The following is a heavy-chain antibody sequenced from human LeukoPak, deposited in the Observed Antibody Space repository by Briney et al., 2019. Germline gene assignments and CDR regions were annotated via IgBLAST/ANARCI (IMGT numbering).Heavy chain of an antibody. J-gene: IGHJ4*02. V-gene: IGHV1-2*02. Sequence: GASVKVSCKASGYTFTGYYMHWVRQAPGQGLEWMGWINPNSGGTNYAQKLQGRVTMTTDTSTSTAYMELRSLRSDDTAVYYCARDPPGPYSGYDSDDDYWGQGTLVTVSS. CDR2: INPNSGGT. CDR1: GYTFTGYY. CDR3: ARDPPGPYSGYDSDDDY. D-gene: IGHD5-12*01.